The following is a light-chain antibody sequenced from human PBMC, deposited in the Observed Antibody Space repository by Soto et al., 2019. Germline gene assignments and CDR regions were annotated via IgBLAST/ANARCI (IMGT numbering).Light chain of an antibody. J-gene: IGLJ3*02. CDR1: SSDVGSYNL. Sequence: QSVLTQPASVSGSPGQSITISCTGTSSDVGSYNLVSWYQQHPGKAPQPMIYEGNKRPSGVSSRFSGSKSGNTASLTISGLQAEDEADYYCCSYAGSSTWVFGGGTKLTVL. CDR3: CSYAGSSTWV. V-gene: IGLV2-23*01. CDR2: EGN.